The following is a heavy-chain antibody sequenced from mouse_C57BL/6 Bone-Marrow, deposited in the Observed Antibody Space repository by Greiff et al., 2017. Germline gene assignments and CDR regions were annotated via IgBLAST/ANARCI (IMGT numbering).Heavy chain of an antibody. CDR2: IRLKSDNYAT. CDR3: IGVDY. CDR1: GFTFSNYW. Sequence: DVKLQESGGGLVQPGGSMKLSCVASGFTFSNYWMNWVRQSPEKGLAWVAQIRLKSDNYATHYAESVKGRFTISRDDSKSSVYLQMNNLRAEDTGIYYCIGVDYWGPGTTLTVSS. V-gene: IGHV6-3*01. J-gene: IGHJ2*01.